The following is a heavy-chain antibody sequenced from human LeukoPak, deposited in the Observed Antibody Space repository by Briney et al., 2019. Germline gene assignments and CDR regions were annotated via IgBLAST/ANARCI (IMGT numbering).Heavy chain of an antibody. CDR3: AKESGITMVRGVITF. CDR1: GFTFSNYG. V-gene: IGHV3-30*02. D-gene: IGHD3-10*01. CDR2: IRYDGSNK. J-gene: IGHJ4*02. Sequence: PGGSLRLSCAASGFTFSNYGMHWVRQAPGKGLEWVAFIRYDGSNKYYADSVKGRFTISRDNSKNTLYLQINSLRAEDTAVYYCAKESGITMVRGVITFWGQGTLVTVSS.